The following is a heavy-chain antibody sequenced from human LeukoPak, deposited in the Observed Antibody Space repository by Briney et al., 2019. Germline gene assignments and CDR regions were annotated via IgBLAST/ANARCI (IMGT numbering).Heavy chain of an antibody. V-gene: IGHV3-74*01. D-gene: IGHD4-23*01. CDR1: GFTFSSYW. CDR2: IASDGSST. J-gene: IGHJ4*02. CDR3: ARGRPHGNDY. Sequence: GGSLRLSCAASGFTFSSYWMNWVRQAPGKGLVWVSRIASDGSSTTCADSVKGRFSISRDNAKNTLYLQMNSLRVEDTAVYYCARGRPHGNDYWGQGTLVTVSS.